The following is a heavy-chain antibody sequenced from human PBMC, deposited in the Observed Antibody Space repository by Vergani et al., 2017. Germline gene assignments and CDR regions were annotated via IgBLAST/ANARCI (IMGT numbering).Heavy chain of an antibody. Sequence: EVQLVQSGAEVKKPGESLKISCKGSGYNFANYWIGWVRQMPGKGLEWMGIIYPGDSDTKYSPSFQGQVTISADKSISTAYLQWSSLEASDTAMYYCAKGYWTRATPLFSCYTYNYYNDDVWGKGTTVSVS. D-gene: IGHD2-8*01. J-gene: IGHJ6*03. CDR3: AKGYWTRATPLFSCYTYNYYNDDV. CDR2: IYPGDSDT. CDR1: GYNFANYW. V-gene: IGHV5-51*01.